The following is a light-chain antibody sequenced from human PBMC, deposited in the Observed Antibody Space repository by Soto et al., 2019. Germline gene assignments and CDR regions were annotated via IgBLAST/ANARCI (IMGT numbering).Light chain of an antibody. Sequence: QSVLTQPASVSGSPGQSITISCTGTSSDVGGYNYVSWYQQHPGKAPKLMIHDVSNRPSGVSNRFSGSKSGNTASLTISGLQAEDEADYYCSSYTSSSPLFGTGTKLTVL. CDR3: SSYTSSSPL. CDR2: DVS. V-gene: IGLV2-14*01. CDR1: SSDVGGYNY. J-gene: IGLJ1*01.